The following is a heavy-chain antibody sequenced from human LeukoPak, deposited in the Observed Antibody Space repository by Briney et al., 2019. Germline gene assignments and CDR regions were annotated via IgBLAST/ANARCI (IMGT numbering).Heavy chain of an antibody. V-gene: IGHV3-30*02. CDR3: AKEYDILTGYYAFDI. CDR2: LRYDVVNT. D-gene: IGHD3-9*01. CDR1: GVTFSSYG. Sequence: GGSLRLSCAASGVTFSSYGMHWVRQAPGKGLEWVAFLRYDVVNTNYADSVKGRFTISRDNSKNTLYLQMNSLRAEDTAVYYCAKEYDILTGYYAFDIWGQGTRVTVSS. J-gene: IGHJ3*02.